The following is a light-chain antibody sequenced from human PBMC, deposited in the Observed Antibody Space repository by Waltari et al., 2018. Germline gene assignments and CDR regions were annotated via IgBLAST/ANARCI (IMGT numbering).Light chain of an antibody. J-gene: IGLJ2*01. Sequence: QSVLTQPPSVSGAPGQRIPISCTGSSPNIGAGYDVHWYQQLAPTAPKLLIYGNNNRPSGVPDRFSGSKSGTSASLAITGLQGEDEAYYYCQSYDTSLSLVVFGGGTKLTVL. V-gene: IGLV1-40*01. CDR3: QSYDTSLSLVV. CDR1: SPNIGAGYD. CDR2: GNN.